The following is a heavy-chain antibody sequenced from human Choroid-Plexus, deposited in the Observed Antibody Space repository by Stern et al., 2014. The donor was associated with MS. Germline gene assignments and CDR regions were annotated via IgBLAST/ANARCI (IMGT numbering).Heavy chain of an antibody. CDR1: GFTFGSCA. CDR3: AKDRQYLTYFFDH. D-gene: IGHD2/OR15-2a*01. J-gene: IGHJ5*02. CDR2: VSHDGSYK. V-gene: IGHV3-30*18. Sequence: QVQLVESGGGVVQPGRPLRLSCVASGFTFGSCAMPWVHQAPGKGLEWVGGVSHDGSYKYYADSVKGRFNISRDNSQNTLYMQMSSLRPEDTAVYYCAKDRQYLTYFFDHWGQGSLVTVSS.